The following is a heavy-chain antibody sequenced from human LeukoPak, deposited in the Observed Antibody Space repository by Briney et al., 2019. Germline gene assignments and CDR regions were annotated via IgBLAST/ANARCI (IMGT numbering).Heavy chain of an antibody. CDR3: AREKPTNYYDSSYYYNNNYYYMDV. V-gene: IGHV4-59*01. CDR2: IYYSGST. Sequence: SETLSLTCTVSGGSISSYYWSWIRQPPGKGLEWIGYIYYSGSTNYNPSLKSRVTISVDTSKNQFSLKLSSVTAADTPVYYCAREKPTNYYDSSYYYNNNYYYMDVWGKGTTVTVSS. D-gene: IGHD3-22*01. CDR1: GGSISSYY. J-gene: IGHJ6*03.